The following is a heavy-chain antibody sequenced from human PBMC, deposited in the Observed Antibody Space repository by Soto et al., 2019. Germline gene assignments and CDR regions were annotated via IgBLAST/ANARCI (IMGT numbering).Heavy chain of an antibody. CDR1: GYTFTSFG. CDR3: ARNSPRQQPLAANFGY. D-gene: IGHD6-25*01. V-gene: IGHV1-18*01. CDR2: ISAYNDNT. J-gene: IGHJ4*02. Sequence: QVQLVQSGAEVKKPGASVKVSCKASGYTFTSFGISWVRQAPGQGLEWMGWISAYNDNTDYAQKLQGRHIMTTDTSTNTAYMEVRSLRSDATAVYYCARNSPRQQPLAANFGYWGKGTLVTVSS.